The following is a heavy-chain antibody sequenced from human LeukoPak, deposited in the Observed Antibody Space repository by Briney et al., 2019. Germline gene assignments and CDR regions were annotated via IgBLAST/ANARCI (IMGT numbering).Heavy chain of an antibody. V-gene: IGHV4-61*08. CDR3: ARYLAELLPVSSYYFDY. D-gene: IGHD1-26*01. J-gene: IGHJ4*02. CDR2: IYYSGST. Sequence: SETLSLTCTVSGGSISSGDYYWSWIRQPPGKGLEWIGYIYYSGSTNYNPSLKSRVTISVDTSKNQFSLKLSSVTAADTAVYYCARYLAELLPVSSYYFDYWGQGTLVTVSS. CDR1: GGSISSGDYY.